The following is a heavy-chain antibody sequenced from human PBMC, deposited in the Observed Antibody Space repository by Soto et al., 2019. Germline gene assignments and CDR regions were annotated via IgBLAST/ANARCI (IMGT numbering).Heavy chain of an antibody. CDR1: GFIFSNHW. CDR3: PRHDPDY. CDR2: ISPDGSRF. D-gene: IGHD1-1*01. J-gene: IGHJ4*02. Sequence: GGSLRLSCAASGFIFSNHWLSWSRQAPGKGLEWVANISPDGSRFSYADSVNGRFTISRDNAKNSLYLQMNSLGAEDTAVYYCPRHDPDYWGQGTLVTVSS. V-gene: IGHV3-7*01.